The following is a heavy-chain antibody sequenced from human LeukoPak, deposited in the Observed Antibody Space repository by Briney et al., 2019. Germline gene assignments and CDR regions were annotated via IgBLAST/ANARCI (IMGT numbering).Heavy chain of an antibody. D-gene: IGHD2-2*01. CDR2: IYPGDSDT. CDR1: GYSFISYW. Sequence: GESLKISCKGSGYSFISYWIGWVRQMPGKGLEWMGIIYPGDSDTRYSPSFQGQVTISADKSISTAYLQWSSLKASDTAMYYCARSPGYCSSTSCYDWFDPWGQGTLVTVSS. J-gene: IGHJ5*02. CDR3: ARSPGYCSSTSCYDWFDP. V-gene: IGHV5-51*01.